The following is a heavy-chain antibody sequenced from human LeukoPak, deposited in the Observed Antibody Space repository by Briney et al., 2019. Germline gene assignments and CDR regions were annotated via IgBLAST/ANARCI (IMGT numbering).Heavy chain of an antibody. CDR2: ISSSGSSI. Sequence: GGSLRLPRASSGFAFREHEMNWARQAPGKGLEGVSYISSSGSSIYYADSVKGRFSISGDNAKRSLFLQINSLRLEDTSVYYCARTMWGFDYWGQGTLVTVSS. CDR1: GFAFREHE. D-gene: IGHD7-27*01. CDR3: ARTMWGFDY. J-gene: IGHJ4*02. V-gene: IGHV3-48*03.